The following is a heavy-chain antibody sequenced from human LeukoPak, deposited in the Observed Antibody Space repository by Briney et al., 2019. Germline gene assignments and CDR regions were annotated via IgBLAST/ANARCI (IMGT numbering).Heavy chain of an antibody. CDR2: IYYSGGT. Sequence: PSETLSLTCTVSGGSISSYYWSWIRQPPGKGLEWIGYIYYSGGTNYNPSLKSRVTISVDTSKNQFSLKLSSVTAADTAVYYCARGGQPNYYDSSGYYISGSYGMDVWGQGTTVTVSS. V-gene: IGHV4-59*01. D-gene: IGHD3-22*01. CDR1: GGSISSYY. J-gene: IGHJ6*02. CDR3: ARGGQPNYYDSSGYYISGSYGMDV.